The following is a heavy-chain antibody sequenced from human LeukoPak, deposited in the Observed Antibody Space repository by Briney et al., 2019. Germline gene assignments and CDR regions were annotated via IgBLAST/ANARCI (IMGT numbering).Heavy chain of an antibody. Sequence: PGGSLRLSCAASGFTFSSYAMHWVRQAPGKGLEWVAVISYDGSNKYYADSVKGRFTISRDNSKNTLYVQVNSPGTEDTAAYYCAKGSYYDSSGSFYFDYWGQGTLVTVSS. CDR2: ISYDGSNK. J-gene: IGHJ4*02. V-gene: IGHV3-30-3*01. CDR3: AKGSYYDSSGSFYFDY. CDR1: GFTFSSYA. D-gene: IGHD3-22*01.